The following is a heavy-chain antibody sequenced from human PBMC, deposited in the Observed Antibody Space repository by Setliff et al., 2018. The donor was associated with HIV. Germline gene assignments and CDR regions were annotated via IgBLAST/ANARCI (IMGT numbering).Heavy chain of an antibody. V-gene: IGHV3-11*06. CDR3: ARDRYSGSSTDY. J-gene: IGHJ4*02. CDR1: GGSISSGDYY. CDR2: ISSSSRSK. Sequence: KPSETLSLTCTVSGGSISSGDYYWSWIRQPPGKGLEWVSSISSSSRSKYYADSVKGRFTISRDNAKNSLYLQMNSLTAEDTAVYYCARDRYSGSSTDYWGQGTLVTVSS. D-gene: IGHD1-26*01.